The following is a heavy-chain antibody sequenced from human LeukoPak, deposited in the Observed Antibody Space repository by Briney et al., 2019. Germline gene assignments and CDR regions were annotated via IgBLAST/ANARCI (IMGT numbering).Heavy chain of an antibody. V-gene: IGHV3-7*01. D-gene: IGHD1-14*01. CDR1: GFSFTKYW. J-gene: IGHJ4*02. CDR3: AREVWGPEY. Sequence: GDSLRLSCAASGFSFTKYWMTWVRQAPGKGLEWVGNIKQDGSDKNYMDSVKGRFTISRDNTKNSVYLQMSSLRAEDTAVYYCAREVWGPEYWGQGTLVTVSS. CDR2: IKQDGSDK.